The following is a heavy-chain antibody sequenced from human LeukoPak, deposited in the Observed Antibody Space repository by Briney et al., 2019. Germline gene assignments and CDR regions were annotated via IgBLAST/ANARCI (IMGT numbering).Heavy chain of an antibody. J-gene: IGHJ6*02. D-gene: IGHD2-2*01. CDR2: IYYSGST. V-gene: IGHV4-59*12. CDR3: ARGRRAYCSSTSCYLYYYYGMDV. CDR1: GDSISSYY. Sequence: SETLSLTCTVSGDSISSYYWSWIRQPPGKGLEWIGYIYYSGSTNYNPSLKSRVTISVDTSKNQFSLKLSSVTAADTAVYYCARGRRAYCSSTSCYLYYYYGMDVWGQGTTVTVSS.